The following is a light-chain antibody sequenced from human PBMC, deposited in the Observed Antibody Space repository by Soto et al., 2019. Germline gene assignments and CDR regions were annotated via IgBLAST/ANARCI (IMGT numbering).Light chain of an antibody. V-gene: IGKV3-20*01. CDR2: GAS. Sequence: ERVVTRSPGTLSLSPGERATLSCRASQNVNSNFLAWYQQKPGQAPRLLISGASNRATGIPDRFSGSGSGTEFTLTISRLEPEDFAVYYCQQYGSSPRGTFGQGTKVDIK. CDR3: QQYGSSPRGT. J-gene: IGKJ1*01. CDR1: QNVNSNF.